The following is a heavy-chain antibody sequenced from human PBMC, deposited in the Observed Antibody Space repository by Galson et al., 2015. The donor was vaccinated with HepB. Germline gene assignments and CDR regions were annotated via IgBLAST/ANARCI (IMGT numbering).Heavy chain of an antibody. V-gene: IGHV1-69*13. J-gene: IGHJ4*02. CDR2: ITPMFGTA. Sequence: SVKVSCKASGGTFSPYDISWVRQAPGHGLEWMGGITPMFGTAKYAQKFQGRVTITADEATSTVYMEMNSLRSEDTAVYYCAREGKAAPTNPVDYWGQGTLVTVSS. D-gene: IGHD6-13*01. CDR3: AREGKAAPTNPVDY. CDR1: GGTFSPYD.